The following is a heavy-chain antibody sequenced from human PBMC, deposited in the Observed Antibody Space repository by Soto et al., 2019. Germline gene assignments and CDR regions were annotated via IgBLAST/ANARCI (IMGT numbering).Heavy chain of an antibody. J-gene: IGHJ4*02. CDR2: ISGGGDSR. CDR3: AKDLFTMVRLFDA. V-gene: IGHV3-23*01. CDR1: VLNFILYS. Sequence: GESLRPSCADSVLNFILYSMNWVRQAAGKGLEWVSSISGGGDSRKYVDSVKGRFTISRDNSKNTLYLQMNSLRAEDTAVYYCAKDLFTMVRLFDAWGQGSLVTVSS. D-gene: IGHD3-10*01.